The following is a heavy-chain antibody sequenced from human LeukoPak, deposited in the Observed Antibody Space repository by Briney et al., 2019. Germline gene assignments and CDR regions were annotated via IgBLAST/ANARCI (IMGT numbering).Heavy chain of an antibody. J-gene: IGHJ4*02. CDR1: GFTFSSYA. CDR2: ISGSAVNT. D-gene: IGHD3-3*01. V-gene: IGHV3-23*01. CDR3: AKEMVAGDFWSGYYPFDY. Sequence: GGSLRLSCAASGFTFSSYALTWVRQAPGKGLEWVSAISGSAVNTHYADSVKGRFTISRDNSKNTLYLQMNSLRAEDTAVYYCAKEMVAGDFWSGYYPFDYWGQGTLVTVSS.